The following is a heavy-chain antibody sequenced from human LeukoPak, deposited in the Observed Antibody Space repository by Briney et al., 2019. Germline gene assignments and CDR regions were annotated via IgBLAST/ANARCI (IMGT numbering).Heavy chain of an antibody. V-gene: IGHV3-74*01. CDR2: INSDGSST. D-gene: IGHD5-18*01. Sequence: GGSLRLSCAAYGFTFSSYWMHWVRQAPGEGLVWVSRINSDGSSTSYADSVKGRFTISKDNAKNTLYLQMNSLRAEDTAVYYCARAVGTAIAFGYWGQGTLVTASS. CDR3: ARAVGTAIAFGY. CDR1: GFTFSSYW. J-gene: IGHJ4*02.